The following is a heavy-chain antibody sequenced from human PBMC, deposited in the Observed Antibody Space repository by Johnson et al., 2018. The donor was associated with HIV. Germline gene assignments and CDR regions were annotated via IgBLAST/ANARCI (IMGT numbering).Heavy chain of an antibody. CDR2: VSYDGSNK. J-gene: IGHJ3*01. CDR3: YCRDHFGAGSESKGTFDA. CDR1: GFAFSTYG. V-gene: IGHV3-33*05. Sequence: QVHLVESGGGVVQPGRSLRLSCAASGFAFSTYGMHWVRQAPGKGPAWVAVVSYDGSNKYHEDSVKGRFTISRDNSKNTLYLQRTSLGQDDTAVYSCYCRDHFGAGSESKGTFDAWGQGTMVTVSS. D-gene: IGHD3-10*01.